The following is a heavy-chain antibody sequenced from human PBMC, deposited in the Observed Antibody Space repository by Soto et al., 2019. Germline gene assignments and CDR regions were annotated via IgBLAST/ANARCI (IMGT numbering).Heavy chain of an antibody. CDR1: GYTFTSYA. Sequence: QVQLVQSGAEVKKPGASVKVSCKTSGYTFTSYAISWVRQAPGQGLEWMGWISAYNGNTKYAQKLQGRVTMTTDTSTSTASMDLRSLRSDDTAVYYCARDDGGGITFEWGQGTQVSVSS. J-gene: IGHJ4*02. V-gene: IGHV1-18*01. CDR2: ISAYNGNT. CDR3: ARDDGGGITFE. D-gene: IGHD3-16*01.